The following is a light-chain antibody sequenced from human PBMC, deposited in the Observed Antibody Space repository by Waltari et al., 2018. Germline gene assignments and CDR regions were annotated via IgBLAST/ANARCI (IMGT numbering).Light chain of an antibody. Sequence: DIVMTQSPDSLAVSLGERATINCKSSQSVLYSSINKNYLAWYQQKPGQPPKLLIFWASTRESGVPDRFSGSGSGTDFTLTISSLQAEDVAIYYCQQYYSSPQTFGQGTKVEIK. CDR2: WAS. J-gene: IGKJ1*01. V-gene: IGKV4-1*01. CDR3: QQYYSSPQT. CDR1: QSVLYSSINKNY.